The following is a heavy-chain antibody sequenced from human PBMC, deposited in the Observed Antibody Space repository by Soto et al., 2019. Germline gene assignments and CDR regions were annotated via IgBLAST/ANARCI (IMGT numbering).Heavy chain of an antibody. CDR2: IWYDGSNK. Sequence: GGSLRLSCAASGFTFSSYGMHWVRQAPGKGLEWVAVIWYDGSNKYYADSVKGRFTISRDNSKNTLYLQMNSLRAEDTAVYYCARSNEDYYGSGGDGMDVWGQGTTVTVSS. V-gene: IGHV3-33*01. D-gene: IGHD3-10*01. CDR1: GFTFSSYG. J-gene: IGHJ6*02. CDR3: ARSNEDYYGSGGDGMDV.